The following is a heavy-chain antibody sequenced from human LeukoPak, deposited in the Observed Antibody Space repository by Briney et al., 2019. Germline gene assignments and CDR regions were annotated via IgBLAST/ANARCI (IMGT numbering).Heavy chain of an antibody. J-gene: IGHJ5*02. D-gene: IGHD3-3*01. CDR3: ARDRAGGFWSGYYQNWFDP. CDR2: ISYDGSNK. Sequence: GGSLRLSCAASGFTFSSYGMHWVRQAPGKGLEWVAVISYDGSNKYYADSVKGRFTISRDNSKNTLYLQMNSLRAEDTAVYYCARDRAGGFWSGYYQNWFDPWGQGTLVTVSS. CDR1: GFTFSSYG. V-gene: IGHV3-30*03.